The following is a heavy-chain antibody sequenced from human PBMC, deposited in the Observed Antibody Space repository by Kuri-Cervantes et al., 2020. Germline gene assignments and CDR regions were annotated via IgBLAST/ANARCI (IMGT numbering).Heavy chain of an antibody. V-gene: IGHV1-69*05. CDR2: IIPIFGTA. J-gene: IGHJ4*02. D-gene: IGHD3-10*01. CDR3: AVGARITMVQGVPFDY. CDR1: GGTFSSYA. Sequence: SVKVSCKASGGTFSSYAISWVRQAPGQGLEWMGGIIPIFGTANYAQKFQGWVTMTRDTSISTAYMELSRLRSDDTAVYYCAVGARITMVQGVPFDYWGQGTLVTVSS.